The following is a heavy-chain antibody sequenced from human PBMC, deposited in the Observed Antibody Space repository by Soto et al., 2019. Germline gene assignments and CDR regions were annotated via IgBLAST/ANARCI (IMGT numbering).Heavy chain of an antibody. J-gene: IGHJ3*02. CDR3: AMSVDEGGMYAFDI. D-gene: IGHD3-16*01. CDR2: IYFSGST. V-gene: IGHV4-31*03. CDR1: GGSISSGGYY. Sequence: QVQLQESGPGLVKPSQTLSLTCTVSGGSISSGGYYCSWIRQHPGKGLEWIGYIYFSGSTYYNPSLKSRVTISVDTSKTLFSLKLSSVTAADTAVYYCAMSVDEGGMYAFDIWGQGTMVTVSS.